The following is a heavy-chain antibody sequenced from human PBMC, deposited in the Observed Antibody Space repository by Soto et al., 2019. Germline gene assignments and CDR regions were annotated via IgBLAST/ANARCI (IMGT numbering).Heavy chain of an antibody. CDR1: GGSFSGYY. CDR3: ARADIKNYYYYGMDV. CDR2: INHSGNT. Sequence: SETLSLTCAVYGGSFSGYYWSWIRQPPGKGQEWIGEINHSGNTNYNPSLKSRVTISVDTSKNQFSLKLSSVTAADTAVYYCARADIKNYYYYGMDVWGQGTTVTVSS. V-gene: IGHV4-34*01. J-gene: IGHJ6*02.